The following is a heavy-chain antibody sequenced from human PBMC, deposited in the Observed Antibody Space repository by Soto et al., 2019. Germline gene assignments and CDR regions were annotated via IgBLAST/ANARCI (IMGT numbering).Heavy chain of an antibody. Sequence: EVQLVQSGGGLIQPGESLRLSCAASGITVSRAYMSWVRQAPGKGLEWVSIVYSGGATYYADSVEGRFTISRDSSKNTLYLQMHSLRVEDTAVYYCARGGDYYGLDVWGQGTTVTVSS. CDR2: VYSGGAT. CDR3: ARGGDYYGLDV. CDR1: GITVSRAY. J-gene: IGHJ6*02. V-gene: IGHV3-53*01.